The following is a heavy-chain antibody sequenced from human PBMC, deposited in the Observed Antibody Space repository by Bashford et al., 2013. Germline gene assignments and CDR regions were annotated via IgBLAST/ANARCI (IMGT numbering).Heavy chain of an antibody. J-gene: IGHJ5*02. CDR3: AHRRPAADQEAYFDP. Sequence: TLSLTCAVSGYSMNSNNWWGWIRQPPGKALEWLALIYWNDDKRYRPSLKDRLTITRDSAKNQVVLTVTNMDPVDTATYYCAHRRPAADQEAYFDPWGQGILVTVSS. CDR2: IYWNDDK. V-gene: IGHV2-5*01. CDR1: GYSMNSNNW. D-gene: IGHD6-13*01.